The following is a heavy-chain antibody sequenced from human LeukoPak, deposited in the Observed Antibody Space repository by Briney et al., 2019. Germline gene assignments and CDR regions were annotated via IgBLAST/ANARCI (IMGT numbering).Heavy chain of an antibody. Sequence: SETLSLTCAVYGGSFSGYYWSWIRQPPEKGLEWIGEINHSGSTNYNPSLKSRVTISVDTSKNQFSLKLSSVTAADTAVYYCARGVFSFWSGYGNYYYMDVWGKGTTVTVSS. V-gene: IGHV4-34*01. J-gene: IGHJ6*03. CDR3: ARGVFSFWSGYGNYYYMDV. D-gene: IGHD3-3*01. CDR1: GGSFSGYY. CDR2: INHSGST.